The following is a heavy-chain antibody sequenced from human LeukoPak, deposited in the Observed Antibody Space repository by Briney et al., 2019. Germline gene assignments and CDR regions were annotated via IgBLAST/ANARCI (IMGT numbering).Heavy chain of an antibody. D-gene: IGHD6-19*01. CDR3: ARGGWCYDC. CDR2: IYYSGST. J-gene: IGHJ4*02. V-gene: IGHV4-59*01. Sequence: PSEALSLTCTVSGXSISTYYWSWIRQPPGKGLEWIGYIYYSGSTKYNPSLKSRVTISVDTSKIQFSLKLSSVTAADTAVYYCARGGWCYDCWGQGTLVTVSS. CDR1: GXSISTYY.